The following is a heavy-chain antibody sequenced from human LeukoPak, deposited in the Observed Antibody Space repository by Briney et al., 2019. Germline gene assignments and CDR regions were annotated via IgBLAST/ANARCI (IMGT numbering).Heavy chain of an antibody. CDR2: IRYDGSNK. J-gene: IGHJ4*02. D-gene: IGHD1-1*01. CDR1: GFTFSSYG. V-gene: IGHV3-30*02. Sequence: GGSLRLYCAASGFTFSSYGMHWVRQAPGKGLEWVAFIRYDGSNKYYADSVKGRFTISRDNSKNTLYLQMNSLRAEDTAVYYCSTQGSSDYWGQGTLVTVSS. CDR3: STQGSSDY.